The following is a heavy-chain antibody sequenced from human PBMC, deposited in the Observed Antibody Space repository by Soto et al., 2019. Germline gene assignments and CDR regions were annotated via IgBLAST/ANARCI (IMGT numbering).Heavy chain of an antibody. D-gene: IGHD3-10*01. Sequence: GGSLRLSCAASGFTFSSYAMSWVRQAPGKGLEWVSAISGSGGSTYYADSVKGRFTISRDNSKNTLYLQMNSLRAEDTAVCYCAKDRVVRGVLHDWFDPWGQGTLVTVSS. CDR2: ISGSGGST. J-gene: IGHJ5*02. CDR1: GFTFSSYA. CDR3: AKDRVVRGVLHDWFDP. V-gene: IGHV3-23*01.